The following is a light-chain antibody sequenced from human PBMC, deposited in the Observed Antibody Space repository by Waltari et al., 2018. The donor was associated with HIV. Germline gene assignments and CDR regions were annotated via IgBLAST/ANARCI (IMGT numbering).Light chain of an antibody. CDR2: RNN. Sequence: QSMLTQPPSASGTPGQRVTISCSGSTSNLGNNYVSWYQQFPGLAPKPLIYRNNQRPSGVSDRFSGSKSGTSASLAISGLRSEDEADYYCAAWDDSLRGVFGGGTRLTVL. J-gene: IGLJ3*02. V-gene: IGLV1-47*01. CDR1: TSNLGNNY. CDR3: AAWDDSLRGV.